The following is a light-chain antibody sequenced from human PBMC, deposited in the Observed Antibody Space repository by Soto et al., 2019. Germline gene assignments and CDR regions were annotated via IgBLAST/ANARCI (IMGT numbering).Light chain of an antibody. V-gene: IGLV1-44*01. CDR3: AAWDDSLNGYV. CDR1: SSNIGTNA. Sequence: QSVLTQPPSGSGTPGQRVTISCSGGSSNIGTNAVNWYQQLPGTAPKLLIYNNNQRPSGVPDRFSGSKSGTSASLAISGLQSEDEADYYCAAWDDSLNGYVFGTGTKVTVL. J-gene: IGLJ1*01. CDR2: NNN.